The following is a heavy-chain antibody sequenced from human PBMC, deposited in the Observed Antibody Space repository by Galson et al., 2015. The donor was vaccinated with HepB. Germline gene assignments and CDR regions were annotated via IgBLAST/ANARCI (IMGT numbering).Heavy chain of an antibody. CDR3: TRPGYGSSWFLDYSHGMDI. J-gene: IGHJ6*02. CDR2: IRNRANNYAT. CDR1: GFTFIGSG. V-gene: IGHV3-73*01. D-gene: IGHD6-13*01. Sequence: SLKLSCAASGFTFIGSGIHWVRLASGEGLEWVGRIRNRANNYATAYAASVRGRFTVSRDDSKNTAYLQMNSLKTADTAVYYCTRPGYGSSWFLDYSHGMDIWGQGTTVIVS.